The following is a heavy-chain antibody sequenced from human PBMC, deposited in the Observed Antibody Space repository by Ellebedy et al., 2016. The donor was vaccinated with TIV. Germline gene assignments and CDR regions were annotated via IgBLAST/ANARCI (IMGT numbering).Heavy chain of an antibody. CDR2: IKQDESAK. J-gene: IGHJ4*02. CDR1: GFTFTRDY. CDR3: ARDGVGAGLDY. D-gene: IGHD3-10*01. V-gene: IGHV3-7*03. Sequence: PGGSLRLSCAASGFTFTRDYMSWVRQAPGKGLEWVANIKQDESAKYYIDSVKGRFTISRDNAKNSLYLQMNSLRAEDTAVYYCARDGVGAGLDYWGQGTLVTVSS.